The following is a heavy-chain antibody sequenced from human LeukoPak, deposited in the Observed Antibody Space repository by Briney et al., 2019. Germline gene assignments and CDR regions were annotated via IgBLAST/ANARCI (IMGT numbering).Heavy chain of an antibody. Sequence: PSGTLSLTCAVSGGSISSSNWWSWVRPPPGKGLEWIGEIYHSGSTNHNPSLKSRVTISVDKSKNQFSLKLSSVTAADTAVYYCARDRVLRYYDSSTSIDYWGQGTLVTVSS. CDR2: IYHSGST. V-gene: IGHV4-4*02. CDR3: ARDRVLRYYDSSTSIDY. CDR1: GGSISSSNW. J-gene: IGHJ4*02. D-gene: IGHD3-22*01.